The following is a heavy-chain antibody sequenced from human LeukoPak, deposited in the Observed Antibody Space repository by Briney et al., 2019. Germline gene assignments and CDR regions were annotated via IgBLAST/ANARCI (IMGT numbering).Heavy chain of an antibody. V-gene: IGHV1-2*02. CDR1: VYTFTGYY. CDR3: ARRAAAGYYWYFDL. CDR2: INPNSGDT. D-gene: IGHD6-13*01. Sequence: GASVKVSCMASVYTFTGYYIHWVRQAPGQGLDWMGWINPNSGDTGSARRFQGRVTMTMDTSSSTAYMELSTLTSDDTAVYYCARRAAAGYYWYFDLWGRGTLVTVSS. J-gene: IGHJ2*01.